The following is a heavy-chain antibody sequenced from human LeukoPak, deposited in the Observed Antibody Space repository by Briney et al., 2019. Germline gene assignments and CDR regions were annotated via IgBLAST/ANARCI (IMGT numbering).Heavy chain of an antibody. Sequence: GGSLRLSCMASGFTFSAYAMSWVRQAPGKGLEWVSSINSRSGTIYYADSVKGRFTIFRDSAKNSLYLQMNSLRADDTAVYYCVRDCTTVTTAYLLHWGEGALVTVSS. V-gene: IGHV3-21*01. J-gene: IGHJ1*01. CDR2: INSRSGTI. D-gene: IGHD4-17*01. CDR1: GFTFSAYA. CDR3: VRDCTTVTTAYLLH.